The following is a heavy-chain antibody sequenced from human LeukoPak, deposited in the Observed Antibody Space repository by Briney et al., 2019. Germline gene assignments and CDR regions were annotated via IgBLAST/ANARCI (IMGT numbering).Heavy chain of an antibody. Sequence: GGSLRLSCAASKFTFSSYAMSWVRQAPGKGLEWVSGLTNSGGKTYYADSVKGRFTISRDNSKNMLYLQMNSLRAEDTAVYYCAKARSSYYSYYGLDVWGQGTTVTVSS. D-gene: IGHD1-26*01. CDR3: AKARSSYYSYYGLDV. J-gene: IGHJ6*02. V-gene: IGHV3-23*01. CDR1: KFTFSSYA. CDR2: LTNSGGKT.